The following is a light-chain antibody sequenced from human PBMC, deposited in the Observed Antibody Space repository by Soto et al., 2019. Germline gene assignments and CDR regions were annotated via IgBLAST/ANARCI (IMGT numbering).Light chain of an antibody. CDR1: QSVSSY. V-gene: IGKV3-11*01. Sequence: EIVLTQTPATLSLSPGERATLSCRASQSVSSYLAWYQQKPGQAPRLLIYDASNRATGIPARFSGSGSGTDFTLTISSLEPDDFAVYYCQQRSNWQGLTFGGGTKVEIK. CDR2: DAS. CDR3: QQRSNWQGLT. J-gene: IGKJ4*01.